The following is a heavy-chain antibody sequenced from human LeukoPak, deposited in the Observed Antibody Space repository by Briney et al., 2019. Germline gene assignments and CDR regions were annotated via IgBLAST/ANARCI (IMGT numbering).Heavy chain of an antibody. V-gene: IGHV3-21*05. CDR2: ISGSSDDI. CDR3: AREDDYAFDY. D-gene: IGHD4/OR15-4a*01. Sequence: PGGSLRLSCAASGFTFSSHRMNWVRQAPGKGLEWVADISGSSDDIHYADSVTGRFTISRDNAKNSLYLQMNSLRAEDTAVYYCAREDDYAFDYWGQGTLVTVSS. CDR1: GFTFSSHR. J-gene: IGHJ4*02.